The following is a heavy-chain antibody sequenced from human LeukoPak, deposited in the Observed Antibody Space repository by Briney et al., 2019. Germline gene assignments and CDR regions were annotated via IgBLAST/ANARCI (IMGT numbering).Heavy chain of an antibody. CDR1: GGSFSGYY. Sequence: SETLSLTCAVYGGSFSGYYWSWIRQPPGKGLEWIGEINHSGSTNYNPSFKSRVTISVDTSKNQFSLKLSSVTAADTAVYYCARDTPRYYYGSGSYYGVFDYWGQGTLVTVSS. V-gene: IGHV4-34*01. CDR2: INHSGST. J-gene: IGHJ4*02. D-gene: IGHD3-10*01. CDR3: ARDTPRYYYGSGSYYGVFDY.